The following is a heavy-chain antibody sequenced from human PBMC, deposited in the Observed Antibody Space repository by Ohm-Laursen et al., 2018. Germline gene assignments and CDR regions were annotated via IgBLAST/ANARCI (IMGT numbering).Heavy chain of an antibody. J-gene: IGHJ3*02. CDR3: AKVEDYYDRSGYNYNLDGFDI. CDR2: IWYDGSNK. V-gene: IGHV3-30*18. CDR1: GFTFSSYG. D-gene: IGHD3-22*01. Sequence: SLRLSCAASGFTFSSYGMHWVRQAPGKGLEWVAVIWYDGSNKYYADSVKGRFTISRDNSKNTLYLQMNSLRAEDTAVYYCAKVEDYYDRSGYNYNLDGFDIWGQGTMVTVSS.